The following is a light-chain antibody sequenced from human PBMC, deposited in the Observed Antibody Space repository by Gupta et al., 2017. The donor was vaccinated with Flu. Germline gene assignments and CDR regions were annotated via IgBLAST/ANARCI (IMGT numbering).Light chain of an antibody. CDR3: QQRISWPIT. Sequence: PATLSLSPGERATLSCRASHTVASYLAWYQQKPGQAPRLLISDASNRATAIPARFSGSGSGTDFTLTISSLQPEDFALYYCQQRISWPITFGQGTRLEIK. CDR1: HTVASY. V-gene: IGKV3-11*01. CDR2: DAS. J-gene: IGKJ5*01.